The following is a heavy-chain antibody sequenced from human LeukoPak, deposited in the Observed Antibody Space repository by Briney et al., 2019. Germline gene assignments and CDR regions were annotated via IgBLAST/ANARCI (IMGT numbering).Heavy chain of an antibody. V-gene: IGHV4-39*01. CDR1: GGSISSSSAY. J-gene: IGHJ4*02. CDR2: IYYSKNT. CDR3: VSPRGFSYGYFDY. D-gene: IGHD5-18*01. Sequence: SETLSLTCTVSGGSISSSSAYWGWIRQPPGKGLEWIGSIYYSKNTYYNPSLNSRVTRSADTSKNQFSLTLGSVSATDTAVYYCVSPRGFSYGYFDYWGQGTLVTVSS.